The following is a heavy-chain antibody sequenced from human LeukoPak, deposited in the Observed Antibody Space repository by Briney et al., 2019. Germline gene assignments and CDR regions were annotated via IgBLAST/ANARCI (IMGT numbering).Heavy chain of an antibody. J-gene: IGHJ4*02. CDR1: GFTLGDYG. CDR2: IRSKPYGGTT. Sequence: PGGSLRLSCTASGFTLGDYGVIWVRQAPGKGLEWVGFIRSKPYGGTTEYAASVKGRFTISRDDSKSIAYLQMNSLKTEDTAVYYCTRDFLGYCTGGSCFYFEYWGQGTLVTVSS. V-gene: IGHV3-49*04. D-gene: IGHD2-15*01. CDR3: TRDFLGYCTGGSCFYFEY.